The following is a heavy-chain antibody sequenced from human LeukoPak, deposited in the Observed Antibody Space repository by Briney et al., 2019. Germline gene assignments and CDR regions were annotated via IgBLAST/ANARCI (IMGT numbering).Heavy chain of an antibody. CDR1: GLTFHDYA. CDR2: IVGDSSKT. Sequence: GGSLRLSCAISGLTFHDYAVTWVRQAPGKGLEWVSTIVGDSSKTYYADSVKGRFTISRDNSNYMLFLHMNNLRAEDTAIYYCAKQPYNYYLDVWGKGTTVTVSS. D-gene: IGHD2-21*01. J-gene: IGHJ6*03. CDR3: AKQPYNYYLDV. V-gene: IGHV3-23*01.